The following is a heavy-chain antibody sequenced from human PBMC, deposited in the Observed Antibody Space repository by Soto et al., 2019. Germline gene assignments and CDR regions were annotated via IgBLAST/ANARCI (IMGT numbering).Heavy chain of an antibody. J-gene: IGHJ5*02. D-gene: IGHD6-13*01. CDR3: APSRARGIAAADP. V-gene: IGHV1-69*13. CDR2: IIPIFGTA. Sequence: SVKASCKASGGTFSSYATSCVRQAPGQGLEWMGVIIPIFGTANYAQKFQGRVTITAEESTSTAYMELSSLRSEDTAVYYCAPSRARGIAAADPWGQGSHVTVSS. CDR1: GGTFSSYA.